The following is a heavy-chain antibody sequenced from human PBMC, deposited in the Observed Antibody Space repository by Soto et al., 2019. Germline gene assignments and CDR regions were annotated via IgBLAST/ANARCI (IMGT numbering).Heavy chain of an antibody. CDR2: ISYDEINK. V-gene: IGHV3-30*18. J-gene: IGHJ4*02. CDR1: GFAFSVHS. CDR3: AKSVYNWNDGFFDY. Sequence: GLSCAASGFAFSVHSICWVHQAPGKGLEWVAIISYDEINKYYADSVKGRFTISRDNSKNTLYLQMNSLRAEDTAVYYCAKSVYNWNDGFFDYWGQGTLLTVSS. D-gene: IGHD1-1*01.